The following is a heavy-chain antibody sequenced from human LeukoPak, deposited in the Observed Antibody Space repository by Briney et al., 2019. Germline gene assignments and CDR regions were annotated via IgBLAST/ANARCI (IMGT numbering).Heavy chain of an antibody. CDR1: GGSLSGYY. Sequence: SETLSLTCAVYGGSLSGYYWSWIRQPPEKGLEWIGEINHSRSTNYNPSLKSRVTIPVGTSKNQFSLKLSSVTAEHTAVYYFARGYYYGRSGGGPFYYYGMDVWCQETTVTVFS. J-gene: IGHJ6*02. D-gene: IGHD3-22*01. CDR3: ARGYYYGRSGGGPFYYYGMDV. V-gene: IGHV4-34*01. CDR2: INHSRST.